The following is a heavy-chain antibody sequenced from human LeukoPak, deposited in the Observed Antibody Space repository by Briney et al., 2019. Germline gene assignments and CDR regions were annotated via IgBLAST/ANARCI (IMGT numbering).Heavy chain of an antibody. Sequence: GASVKVSCKASGYTFTGYYMHWVRRAPGQGLEWMGWINPNSGGTNYAQKFQGRVTMTRDTSTSTAYMELRSLRSNDTAVYYCGRVEEWEPQPFDYWGQGTLVTVSS. V-gene: IGHV1-2*02. D-gene: IGHD1-26*01. J-gene: IGHJ4*02. CDR1: GYTFTGYY. CDR3: GRVEEWEPQPFDY. CDR2: INPNSGGT.